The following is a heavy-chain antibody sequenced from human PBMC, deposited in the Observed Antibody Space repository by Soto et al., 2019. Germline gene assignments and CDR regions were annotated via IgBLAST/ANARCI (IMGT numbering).Heavy chain of an antibody. CDR1: GFTFSSYG. D-gene: IGHD6-13*01. CDR2: IWYDGSNK. CDR3: ARDRGNSYYYGMDV. J-gene: IGHJ6*02. Sequence: GGSLRLSCAASGFTFSSYGMRWVRQAPGKGLEWVAVIWYDGSNKYYADSVKGRFTISRDNSKNTLYLQMNSLRAEDTAVYYCARDRGNSYYYGMDVWGQGTTVTVSS. V-gene: IGHV3-33*01.